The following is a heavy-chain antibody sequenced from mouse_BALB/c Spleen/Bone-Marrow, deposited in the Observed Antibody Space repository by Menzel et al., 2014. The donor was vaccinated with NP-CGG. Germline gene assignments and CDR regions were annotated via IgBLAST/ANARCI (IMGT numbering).Heavy chain of an antibody. CDR3: ARPLYYYGSSPFYAMDY. D-gene: IGHD1-1*01. V-gene: IGHV5-12-1*01. CDR1: GFAFSSYD. Sequence: EVMLVESGGGLVKPGGSLKLSCAASGFAFSSYDMSWVRQTPEERLEWVAYISSGGGSTYYPDTVKGRFTISRDNAKNTLYLQMSSLKSEDTAMYYCARPLYYYGSSPFYAMDYWGRGTSVTVSS. J-gene: IGHJ4*01. CDR2: ISSGGGST.